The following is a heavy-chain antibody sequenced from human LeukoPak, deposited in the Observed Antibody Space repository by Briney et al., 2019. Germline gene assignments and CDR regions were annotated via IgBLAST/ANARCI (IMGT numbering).Heavy chain of an antibody. D-gene: IGHD3-22*01. CDR2: IYYTGSI. J-gene: IGHJ4*02. CDR1: GYSISSPNW. V-gene: IGHV4-28*05. CDR3: ARAVPGTMIVVVIGAFFDY. Sequence: SETLSLTCAVSGYSISSPNWWGWVRQPPGKGLEWIGYIYYTGSIYYNPSLKSRLTMSVDTSKNQFSLKLSSVTAADTAVYYCARAVPGTMIVVVIGAFFDYWGQGTLVTVSS.